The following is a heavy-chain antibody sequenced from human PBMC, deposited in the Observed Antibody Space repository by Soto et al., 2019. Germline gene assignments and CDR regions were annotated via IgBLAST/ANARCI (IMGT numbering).Heavy chain of an antibody. J-gene: IGHJ5*02. D-gene: IGHD3-16*01. CDR1: GGSISSYY. CDR2: IYYSGST. V-gene: IGHV4-59*08. CDR3: ARQWGVRRRWFDP. Sequence: SETLSLTCTVSGGSISSYYWSWIRQPPGKGLEWIGYIYYSGSTNYNPSPKSRITISVDTSKNQFSLKLSSVTAADTAVYYCARQWGVRRRWFDPWGQGTLVTVSS.